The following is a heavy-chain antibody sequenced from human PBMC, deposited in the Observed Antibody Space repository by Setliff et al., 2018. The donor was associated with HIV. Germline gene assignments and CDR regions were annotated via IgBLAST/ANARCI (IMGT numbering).Heavy chain of an antibody. V-gene: IGHV1-69*13. Sequence: SVKVSCKASGGSFSSFTISWVRQAPGQGLEWMGGIIPIFGTPNYAQKFKGRLTITADESTSTVYMELSSLRSEDTAVYCCARDSRDIVVVIAPEPEPYYYYGMDVWGEGTTVTVSS. CDR2: IIPIFGTP. CDR3: ARDSRDIVVVIAPEPEPYYYYGMDV. D-gene: IGHD2-15*01. J-gene: IGHJ6*04. CDR1: GGSFSSFT.